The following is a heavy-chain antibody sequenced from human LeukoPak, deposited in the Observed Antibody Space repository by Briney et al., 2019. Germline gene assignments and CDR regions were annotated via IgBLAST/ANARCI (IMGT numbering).Heavy chain of an antibody. CDR2: ISGSGGST. D-gene: IGHD6-19*01. J-gene: IGHJ4*02. CDR1: GFTFSSYA. Sequence: GGSLRLSCAASGFTFSSYAMSWVRQAPGKGLEWVSAISGSGGSTYYADSVKGRFTISRDNSKNTLYLQMNSLGAEDTAVYYCAKDRGYSSGWYDYWGQGTLVTVSS. V-gene: IGHV3-23*01. CDR3: AKDRGYSSGWYDY.